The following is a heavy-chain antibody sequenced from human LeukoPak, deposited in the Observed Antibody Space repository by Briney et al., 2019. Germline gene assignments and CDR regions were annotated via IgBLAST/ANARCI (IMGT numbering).Heavy chain of an antibody. D-gene: IGHD3-22*01. J-gene: IGHJ4*02. CDR3: ARGGTYYYDSSGLFDY. CDR2: IYHSGST. V-gene: IGHV4-4*02. CDR1: GFTFSSYSM. Sequence: GSLRLSCAASGFTFSSYSMNWVRQPPGKGLEWIGEIYHSGSTNYNPSLKSRVTISVDKSKNQFSLKLSSVTAADTAVYYCARGGTYYYDSSGLFDYWGQGTLVTVSS.